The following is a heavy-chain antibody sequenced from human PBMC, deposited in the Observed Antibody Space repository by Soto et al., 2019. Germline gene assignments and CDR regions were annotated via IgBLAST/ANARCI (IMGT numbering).Heavy chain of an antibody. Sequence: SQTLSLTCAISGDSVSSNSAAWNWIRQSPSRGLEWLGRTYYRSKWYNDYAVSAKSRITINPDTSKNQFSLQLNSVTPEDTAVYYCAREPAAAGRYYYYGMDVWGQGTTVTVSS. D-gene: IGHD6-13*01. CDR3: AREPAAAGRYYYYGMDV. CDR2: TYYRSKWYN. V-gene: IGHV6-1*01. J-gene: IGHJ6*02. CDR1: GDSVSSNSAA.